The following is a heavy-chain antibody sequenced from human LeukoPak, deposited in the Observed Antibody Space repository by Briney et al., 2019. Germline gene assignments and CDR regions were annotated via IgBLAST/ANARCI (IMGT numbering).Heavy chain of an antibody. CDR3: ARDPSSSWYGWFDP. V-gene: IGHV3-30-3*01. Sequence: GGSLRLSCAASGFTFSSYAMHRVRQAPGKGLEWVAVISYDGSNKYYADSVKGRFTISRDNSKNTLYLQMNSLRAEDTAVYYCARDPSSSWYGWFDPWGQGTLVTVSS. J-gene: IGHJ5*02. D-gene: IGHD6-13*01. CDR2: ISYDGSNK. CDR1: GFTFSSYA.